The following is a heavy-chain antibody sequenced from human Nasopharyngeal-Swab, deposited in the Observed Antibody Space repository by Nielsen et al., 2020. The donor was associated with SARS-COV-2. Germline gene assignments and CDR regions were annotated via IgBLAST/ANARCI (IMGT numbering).Heavy chain of an antibody. CDR3: ATTEKQQQVRSLGSYDHYYMDV. CDR1: GYTLTDLS. Sequence: ASEKVSCKVSGYTLTDLSMHWLRQAPGKGSEGMGVFDRKDGETIYAQKFQGRVTMTEDTSTDTAFTELSSLRSDDTAVYYYATTEKQQQVRSLGSYDHYYMDVWGKGTTVTVSS. D-gene: IGHD6-13*01. J-gene: IGHJ6*03. CDR2: FDRKDGET. V-gene: IGHV1-24*01.